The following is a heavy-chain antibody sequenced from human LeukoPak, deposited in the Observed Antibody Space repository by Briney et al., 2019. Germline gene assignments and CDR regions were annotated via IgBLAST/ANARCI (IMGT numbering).Heavy chain of an antibody. CDR1: GGSISSGDYY. Sequence: SETLSLTCTVSGGSISSGDYYWSWIRQPPGKGLEWIGHIYYSGSTYYNPSLKSRVTISVDTSKNQFSLKLSSVTAADTAVYYCARGVPMVRGVTYFDYWGQGTLVTVSS. CDR2: IYYSGST. J-gene: IGHJ4*02. CDR3: ARGVPMVRGVTYFDY. D-gene: IGHD3-10*01. V-gene: IGHV4-30-4*01.